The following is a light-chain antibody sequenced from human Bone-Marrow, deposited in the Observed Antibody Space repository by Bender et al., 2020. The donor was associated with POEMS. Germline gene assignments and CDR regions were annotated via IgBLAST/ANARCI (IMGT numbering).Light chain of an antibody. CDR1: SSDIGDYTY. V-gene: IGLV2-14*01. CDR3: SSYTASTTHV. Sequence: QSALTQPASVSGSPGQSITISCTGTSSDIGDYTYVSWYLQHPGKAPKLIIYEVSNRPSGVSNRFSGSKSGNTASLTISGLQAEDEADYYCSSYTASTTHVFGSGTKVTVL. J-gene: IGLJ1*01. CDR2: EVS.